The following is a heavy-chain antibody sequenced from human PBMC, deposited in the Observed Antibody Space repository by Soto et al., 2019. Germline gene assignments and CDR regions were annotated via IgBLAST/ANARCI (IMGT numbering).Heavy chain of an antibody. CDR1: GYTFTSYG. Sequence: ASVKVSCKASGYTFTSYGISWVRQAPGQGLEWMGWISAYNGNTNYAQKLQGRVTMTTDTSTSTAYMELRSLRSDDTAVYYCARDFFHSTGYYYVPAPGYWGQGTLVTVSS. V-gene: IGHV1-18*01. J-gene: IGHJ4*02. CDR2: ISAYNGNT. D-gene: IGHD3-22*01. CDR3: ARDFFHSTGYYYVPAPGY.